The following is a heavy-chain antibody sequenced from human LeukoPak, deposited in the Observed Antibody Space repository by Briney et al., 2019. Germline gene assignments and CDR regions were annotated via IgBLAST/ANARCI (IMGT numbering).Heavy chain of an antibody. V-gene: IGHV4-4*07. CDR2: IYTSGST. CDR1: GGSISSYY. J-gene: IGHJ4*02. D-gene: IGHD3-10*01. CDR3: AREPRVLFGELLPFYYFEY. Sequence: SETLSLTCTVSGGSISSYYWSWIRQPAGKRLEWIGRIYTSGSTNYNPSLKSRVTMSVAASKNKFSLKLSSVTAADTSVYYCAREPRVLFGELLPFYYFEYWGQGTLVTVSS.